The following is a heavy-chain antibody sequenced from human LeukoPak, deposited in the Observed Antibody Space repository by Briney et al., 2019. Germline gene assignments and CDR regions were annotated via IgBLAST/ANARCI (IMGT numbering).Heavy chain of an antibody. V-gene: IGHV1-46*01. CDR3: ARDNSVEDPAWWFDP. J-gene: IGHJ5*02. Sequence: GASVKVSCKASGYTFTSYYMHWVRQAPGQGLEWMGIINPSGDSTSYALKFQGRVTMTRDMSTSTDYLELSSLRSEDTAVYYCARDNSVEDPAWWFDPWGQGTLVTVSS. CDR1: GYTFTSYY. CDR2: INPSGDST. D-gene: IGHD4-23*01.